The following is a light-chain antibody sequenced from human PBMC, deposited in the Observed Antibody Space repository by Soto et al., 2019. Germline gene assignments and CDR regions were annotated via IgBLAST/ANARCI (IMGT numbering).Light chain of an antibody. CDR2: GAS. Sequence: EIVLTQSPGTLSLSPGERATLSCRASQSVSSCYLAWYQQKPGQAPRLLIYGASSRATGIPDRFSGSGSGTDFTLTISRLEPEDFAVYYCQQYGSSPTMYTFGQGTKLEIK. CDR3: QQYGSSPTMYT. J-gene: IGKJ2*01. V-gene: IGKV3-20*01. CDR1: QSVSSCY.